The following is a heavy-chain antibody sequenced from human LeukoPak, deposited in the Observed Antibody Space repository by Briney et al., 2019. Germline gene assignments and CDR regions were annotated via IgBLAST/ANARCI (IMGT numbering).Heavy chain of an antibody. D-gene: IGHD6-19*01. CDR3: AREYSSGYHYFDY. V-gene: IGHV4-61*02. CDR1: DGSISSGGFY. J-gene: IGHJ4*02. Sequence: SETLSLTCTVSDGSISSGGFYWSWIRQPAGKGLEWIGRIYPTGNTDYNPSLRNRVTISVDMSENQFSLKVSSVTATDAAVYYCAREYSSGYHYFDYWGQGTLVTVSS. CDR2: IYPTGNT.